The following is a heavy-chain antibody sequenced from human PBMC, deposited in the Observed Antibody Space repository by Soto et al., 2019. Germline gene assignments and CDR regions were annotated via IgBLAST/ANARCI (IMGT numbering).Heavy chain of an antibody. D-gene: IGHD6-6*01. CDR1: GGTFSSYT. J-gene: IGHJ6*03. CDR3: ARESIAARPYYYYYMDV. V-gene: IGHV1-69*08. Sequence: QVQLVQSGAEVKKPGSSVKVSCKASGGTFSSYTISWVRQAPGQGLEWMGRIIPILGIANYAQKFQGRVTITADKSTSTAYMELSSLRSEDTAVYYGARESIAARPYYYYYMDVWGKGTTVTVSS. CDR2: IIPILGIA.